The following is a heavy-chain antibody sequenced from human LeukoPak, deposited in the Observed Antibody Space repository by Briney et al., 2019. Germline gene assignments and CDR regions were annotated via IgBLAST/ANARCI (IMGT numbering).Heavy chain of an antibody. Sequence: SVKVSCKASGGTFSSYAISWVRQTPGQGLEWMGGIIPIFGTANYAQKFQGRVTITTDESTSTAYMELSSLRSEDTAVYYCARGRPIYDFDSWFDPWGQGTLVTVSS. CDR2: IIPIFGTA. CDR1: GGTFSSYA. CDR3: ARGRPIYDFDSWFDP. V-gene: IGHV1-69*05. J-gene: IGHJ5*02. D-gene: IGHD3-3*01.